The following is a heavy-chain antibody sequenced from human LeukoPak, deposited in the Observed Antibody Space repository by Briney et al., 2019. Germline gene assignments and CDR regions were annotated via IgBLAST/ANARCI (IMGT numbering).Heavy chain of an antibody. CDR2: ISYDGSKK. D-gene: IGHD3-22*01. V-gene: IGHV3-30*18. J-gene: IGHJ4*02. CDR1: GFTFSSYG. CDR3: VKGATSGYYSYFDY. Sequence: PGRSLRLSCAASGFTFSSYGMHWVRQAPGKGLEWVAVISYDGSKKYCADSVKGRFTISRDNSKNTLYLQMSSLRAEDTAMYFCVKGATSGYYSYFDYWGQGTLVTVSS.